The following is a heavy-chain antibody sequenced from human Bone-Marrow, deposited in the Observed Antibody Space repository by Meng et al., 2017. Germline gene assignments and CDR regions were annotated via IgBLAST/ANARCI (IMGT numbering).Heavy chain of an antibody. J-gene: IGHJ4*02. V-gene: IGHV4-39*07. CDR3: ARENGLTYYYDSSGFVTGGFDY. CDR2: IYYSGST. D-gene: IGHD3-22*01. Sequence: WVRQAPGKGLEWIGSIYYSGSTYYNPSLKSRVTISVDTSKNQFSLKLSSVTAADTAVYYCARENGLTYYYDSSGFVTGGFDYWGQGTLVTVSS.